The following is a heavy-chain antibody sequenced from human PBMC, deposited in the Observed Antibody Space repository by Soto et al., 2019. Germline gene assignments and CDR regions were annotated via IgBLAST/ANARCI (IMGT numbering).Heavy chain of an antibody. D-gene: IGHD1-7*01. CDR2: TSTSNDKR. CDR1: GYSFSDFG. Sequence: QVQLMQSGAEMKQPGASVKVSCRTSGYSFSDFGISWVRQAPGQGLGWVGWTSTSNDKRDYAQRVQGRVTMTTDTSTNTAYMELRGLRSDDTAVYYCARGRGELRFDPWGQGTLVTVSS. CDR3: ARGRGELRFDP. J-gene: IGHJ5*02. V-gene: IGHV1-18*01.